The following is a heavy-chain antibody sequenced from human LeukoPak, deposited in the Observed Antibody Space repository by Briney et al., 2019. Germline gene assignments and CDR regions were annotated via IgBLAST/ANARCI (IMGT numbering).Heavy chain of an antibody. V-gene: IGHV3-23*01. CDR2: ISGSGDNT. CDR1: GFSFGSYA. Sequence: GGSLRLSCAASGFSFGSYALSWVRQAPGKGLEWVSVISGSGDNTHYTDPVKGRFTISRDNSKNTLYLQMNSLRAEDTAVYYCARGYSYGPDAFDIWGQGTMVTVSS. CDR3: ARGYSYGPDAFDI. D-gene: IGHD5-18*01. J-gene: IGHJ3*02.